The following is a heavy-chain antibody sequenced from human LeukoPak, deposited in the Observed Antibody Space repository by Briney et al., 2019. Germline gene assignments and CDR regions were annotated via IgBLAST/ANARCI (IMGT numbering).Heavy chain of an antibody. Sequence: SETLSLTCAVYGGSFSGYCWSWIRQPPGKGLEWIGEINHSGSTNYNPSLKSRVTISVDTSKNQFSLKLSSVTAADTAVYYCARGGYGDYIYWGQGTLVTVSS. V-gene: IGHV4-34*01. CDR3: ARGGYGDYIY. CDR1: GGSFSGYC. CDR2: INHSGST. D-gene: IGHD4-17*01. J-gene: IGHJ4*02.